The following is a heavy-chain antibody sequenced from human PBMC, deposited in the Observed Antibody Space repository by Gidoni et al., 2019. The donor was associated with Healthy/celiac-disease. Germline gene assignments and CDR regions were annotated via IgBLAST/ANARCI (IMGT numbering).Heavy chain of an antibody. CDR3: ARSLGYCTNGVCYDEGGGVP. CDR1: GCTFSSSP. Sequence: QVQLVQSGAEVKKPGSSVKVSCKSSGCTFSSSPIRWVRQAPGQGLAGMGGIIPIFGTANYEKKFQGRVTITADESTSTAYMELSSLRSEDRAVYYWARSLGYCTNGVCYDEGGGVPWGQGTLVTVSS. J-gene: IGHJ5*02. D-gene: IGHD2-8*01. CDR2: IIPIFGTA. V-gene: IGHV1-69*01.